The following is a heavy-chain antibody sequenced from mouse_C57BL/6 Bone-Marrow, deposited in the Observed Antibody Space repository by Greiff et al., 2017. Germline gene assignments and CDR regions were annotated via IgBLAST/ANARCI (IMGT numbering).Heavy chain of an antibody. CDR1: GFTFSSYG. D-gene: IGHD2-4*01. CDR3: ARLGLRQFAY. Sequence: EVQLVESGGDLVKPGGSLKLSCAASGFTFSSYGMSWVRQTPDKRLEWVATISSCGSYTYYPDSVKGRFTISRDNATNTLYLQMSSLKSEDTAMYYCARLGLRQFAYWGQGTLVTVSA. CDR2: ISSCGSYT. V-gene: IGHV5-6*01. J-gene: IGHJ3*01.